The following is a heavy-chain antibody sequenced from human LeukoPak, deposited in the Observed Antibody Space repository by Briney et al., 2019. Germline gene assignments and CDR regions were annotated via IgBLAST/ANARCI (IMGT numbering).Heavy chain of an antibody. V-gene: IGHV3-48*03. CDR3: ARDANRGGEFDL. D-gene: IGHD2/OR15-2a*01. CDR2: ISSSGSTV. J-gene: IGHJ4*02. Sequence: GGSLRLSCAASGFTFSSYEMNWVRQAPGKGLEWVSYISSSGSTVYYADSVKGRFTISRDNAKNSLYLQMNTLRAEDTAVYYCARDANRGGEFDLWGQGTLVTVSS. CDR1: GFTFSSYE.